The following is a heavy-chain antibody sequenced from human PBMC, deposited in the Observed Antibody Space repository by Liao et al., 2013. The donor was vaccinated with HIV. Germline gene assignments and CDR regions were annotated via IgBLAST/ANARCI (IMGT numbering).Heavy chain of an antibody. D-gene: IGHD3-3*01. CDR2: IYTSGSS. Sequence: QVQLQESGPGLVKPSQTLSLTCTVSGGSISSGSYYWTWIRQPAGKGLEWIGRIYTSGSSNYNPSLKSRVTISVDTSKNQFSLKLSSVTAADTAVYYCATTDQYYDFWNGYENWFDPWGQGTLVTVSS. J-gene: IGHJ5*02. CDR3: ATTDQYYDFWNGYENWFDP. V-gene: IGHV4-61*02. CDR1: GGSISSGSYY.